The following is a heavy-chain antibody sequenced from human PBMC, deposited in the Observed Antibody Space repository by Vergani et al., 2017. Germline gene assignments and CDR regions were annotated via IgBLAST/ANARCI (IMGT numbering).Heavy chain of an antibody. D-gene: IGHD2-21*01. J-gene: IGHJ3*02. CDR2: INPETGGA. Sequence: QVQLVQSGAEVKKPGASVKVSCKASGYGFIGFYVHWVRQAPGHAFGWMGWINPETGGATYARKLQGWVTMTRDTTINTAYLELTRRKSDDTAVYYCARVSPMTGTGAFEMWGQGTMVTVSS. CDR3: ARVSPMTGTGAFEM. CDR1: GYGFIGFY. V-gene: IGHV1-2*04.